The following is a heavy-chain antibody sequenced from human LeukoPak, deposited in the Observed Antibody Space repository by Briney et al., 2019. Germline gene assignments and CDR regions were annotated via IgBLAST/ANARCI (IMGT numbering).Heavy chain of an antibody. CDR2: ISWNSGSI. Sequence: PGVSLRLSCAGSGFIFNNYAMHWVRQPPGKGLEWVSGISWNSGSIDCADSVKGRFTISRDNAKNSLYLQMNSLRVEDTAFYYCAKDNRRHYTSGPNPDSLHWGQGALVTVSS. CDR3: AKDNRRHYTSGPNPDSLH. V-gene: IGHV3-9*01. J-gene: IGHJ4*02. D-gene: IGHD6-19*01. CDR1: GFIFNNYA.